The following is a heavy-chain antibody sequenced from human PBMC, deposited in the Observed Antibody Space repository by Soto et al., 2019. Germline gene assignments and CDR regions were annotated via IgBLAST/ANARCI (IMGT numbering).Heavy chain of an antibody. CDR1: GYSFTSYW. CDR2: IHPGDSDT. Sequence: PGESLKISCKGSGYSFTSYWIAWVRQMPGKGLEWMGIIHPGDSDTRYSPSFQGQVTISADKSITTAYLQWSSLKASDTAMYYCARLMGGILGSTSHYGLDVWGQGTTVTVSS. J-gene: IGHJ6*02. CDR3: ARLMGGILGSTSHYGLDV. V-gene: IGHV5-51*01. D-gene: IGHD1-26*01.